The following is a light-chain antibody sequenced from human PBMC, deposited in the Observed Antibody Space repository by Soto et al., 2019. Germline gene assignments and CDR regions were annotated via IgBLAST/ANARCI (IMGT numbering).Light chain of an antibody. J-gene: IGKJ4*01. CDR2: AAS. V-gene: IGKV1-9*01. CDR1: QGISSSY. CDR3: QQLNKYPST. Sequence: DIRLTQSPSFLSASVGDRVTITCRASQGISSSYLALYQQTPGKAPKILIYAASTLQSGVPSRFSGSGSGTDFTLTISSLQPEDFATYYCQQLNKYPSTFGGGTKVDIK.